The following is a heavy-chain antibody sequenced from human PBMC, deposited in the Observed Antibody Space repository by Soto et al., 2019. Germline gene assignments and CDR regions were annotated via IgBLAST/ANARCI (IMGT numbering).Heavy chain of an antibody. CDR3: AREVNYYGMDV. Sequence: QVQLVQSGAEVKKPGASVKVSCKASGYTFTSYDINWVRQATGQGLAWMGWMNPNSGNTGYAQKLQGTVTMTRNTSISTAYMELSSLRSEDKAVYYCAREVNYYGMDVWGQGTTVNVSS. J-gene: IGHJ6*02. V-gene: IGHV1-8*01. CDR1: GYTFTSYD. CDR2: MNPNSGNT.